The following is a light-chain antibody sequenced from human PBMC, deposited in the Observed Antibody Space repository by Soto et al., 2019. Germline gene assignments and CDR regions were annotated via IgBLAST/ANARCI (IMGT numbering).Light chain of an antibody. J-gene: IGKJ4*01. CDR3: QQYGSSPPD. CDR2: DTS. V-gene: IGKV3-15*01. CDR1: QGIGDT. Sequence: EVVMRQSPATLSVSPGEVATLSCSASQGIGDTLAWYQHKPGQTPRLLIYDTSTRATGVPTRFSGSRSGTDFTLTISRLEPEDFAVYYCQQYGSSPPDFGGGTKVDIK.